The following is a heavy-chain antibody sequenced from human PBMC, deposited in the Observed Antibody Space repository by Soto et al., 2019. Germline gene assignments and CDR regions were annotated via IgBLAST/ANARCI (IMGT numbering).Heavy chain of an antibody. CDR3: ARAKNKGWYPLAY. V-gene: IGHV4-30-4*01. Sequence: KPSETLSLTCSISGASISSDDYYWSWTRQSPGKGLEWIGYLYSSGSTYYNPSLKSRVTIFLDKSENHFSLKLTSVLATDTAVYFCARAKNKGWYPLAYWGQGALVTVSS. CDR1: GASISSDDYY. CDR2: LYSSGST. J-gene: IGHJ4*02. D-gene: IGHD6-19*01.